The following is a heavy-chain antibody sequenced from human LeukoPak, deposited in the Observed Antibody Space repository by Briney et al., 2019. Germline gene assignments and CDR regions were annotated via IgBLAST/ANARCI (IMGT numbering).Heavy chain of an antibody. J-gene: IGHJ3*02. CDR3: ARSNYYDSRSWGFDI. Sequence: GGSLRLSCAASRFTFSSYSMNWVRQAPGKGLEWVSSISSSSSYIYYADSVKGRFTISRDNSKNTLFLQMNSLRAEDTAVYYCARSNYYDSRSWGFDIWGQGTMVTVSS. D-gene: IGHD3-22*01. CDR2: ISSSSSYI. V-gene: IGHV3-21*01. CDR1: RFTFSSYS.